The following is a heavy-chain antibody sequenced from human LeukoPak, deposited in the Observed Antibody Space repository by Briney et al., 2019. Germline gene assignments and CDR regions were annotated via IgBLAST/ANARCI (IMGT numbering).Heavy chain of an antibody. CDR1: GFTVSNSY. J-gene: IGHJ4*02. CDR3: ARAVSNDYAAY. Sequence: PGGSLRLSCAASGFTVSNSYMTWVRQAPGRGPEWVSTIYGGGNTYYADSVKGRFTISRDSFKNILYLQMNSLRAEDTAVYYCARAVSNDYAAYWGQGALVTVSS. D-gene: IGHD4-17*01. CDR2: IYGGGNT. V-gene: IGHV3-53*01.